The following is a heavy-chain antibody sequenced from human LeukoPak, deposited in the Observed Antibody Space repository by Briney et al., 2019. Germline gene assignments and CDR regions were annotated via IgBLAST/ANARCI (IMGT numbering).Heavy chain of an antibody. CDR1: GFTFSSYA. CDR3: ARGGYYYDSSGYDY. CDR2: ISGSGGST. V-gene: IGHV3-23*01. D-gene: IGHD3-22*01. Sequence: GGSLRLSCAAFGFTFSSYAVSWVRQAPGKGLEWVSAISGSGGSTYYADSVKGRFTISRDNSKNTLYLQMNSLRAEDTAVYYCARGGYYYDSSGYDYWGQGTLVTVSS. J-gene: IGHJ4*02.